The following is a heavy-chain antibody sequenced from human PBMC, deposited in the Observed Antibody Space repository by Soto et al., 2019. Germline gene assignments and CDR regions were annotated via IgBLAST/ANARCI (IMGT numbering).Heavy chain of an antibody. CDR1: GFTFSSYA. CDR2: ISGGGETT. D-gene: IGHD3-10*01. J-gene: IGHJ4*02. Sequence: EVPLLESGGGLVQPGGSLRLSCAASGFTFSSYAMWWVRQAPGKGLECVSAISGGGETTYYADSVKGRFTISRDNSKNTLYLQMNSPRAEDTAVYYCAFNSGSGSYYFDYWGQGTLVTVSS. CDR3: AFNSGSGSYYFDY. V-gene: IGHV3-23*01.